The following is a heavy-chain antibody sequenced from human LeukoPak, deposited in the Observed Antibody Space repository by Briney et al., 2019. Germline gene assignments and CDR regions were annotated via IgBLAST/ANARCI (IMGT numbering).Heavy chain of an antibody. CDR1: GDSITNYY. J-gene: IGHJ6*02. CDR3: ARVIAAAGRVYYYYGMDV. D-gene: IGHD6-13*01. Sequence: SETLSLTCTVSGDSITNYYWSWIRQPPGKGLEWIAYIHYSWHTNSNPSLKSRVTISVDTSKNQFSLKLSSVTAADTAVYYCARVIAAAGRVYYYYGMDVWGQGTTVTVSS. V-gene: IGHV4-59*01. CDR2: IHYSWHT.